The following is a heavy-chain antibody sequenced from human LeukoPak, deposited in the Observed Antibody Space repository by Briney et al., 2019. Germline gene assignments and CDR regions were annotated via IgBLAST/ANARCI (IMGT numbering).Heavy chain of an antibody. CDR3: AKDLPLSGARFFQH. D-gene: IGHD6-25*01. CDR2: IRSYVDGGTT. CDR1: GLTFSNAW. V-gene: IGHV3-15*01. J-gene: IGHJ1*01. Sequence: PGGSLRLSCRISGLTFSNAWLTWVRQVPGKGLEWVGHIRSYVDGGTTEYAASVGDRFIISRDDSKNTLHLQMSSLKTEDTAVYFCAKDLPLSGARFFQHWGQGTLVTVSS.